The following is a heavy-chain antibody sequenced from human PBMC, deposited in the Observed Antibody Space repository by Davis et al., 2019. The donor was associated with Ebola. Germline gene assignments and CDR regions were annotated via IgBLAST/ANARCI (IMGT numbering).Heavy chain of an antibody. CDR1: GGSISSRNW. CDR2: IYHSGST. CDR3: ARTIAATVYNWFDP. V-gene: IGHV4-4*02. Sequence: SETLSLTCAVSGGSISSRNWWSWVRRPPGKGLEWIGEIYHSGSTSYNPSLKSRVTFSVDKSKNQFSLRLDSVTAADTAMYYCARTIAATVYNWFDPWGQGTLVTVSS. D-gene: IGHD6-13*01. J-gene: IGHJ5*02.